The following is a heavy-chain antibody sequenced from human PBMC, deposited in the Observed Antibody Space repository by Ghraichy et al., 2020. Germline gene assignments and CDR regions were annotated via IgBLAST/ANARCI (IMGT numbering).Heavy chain of an antibody. Sequence: GGSLRLSCAASGFTFSSYWMSWVRQAPGKGLEWVANIKQDGGAKYYVDSVKGRFTISRDNAKNSLYLQMNSLRAEDTAVYYCARKSWEVDAFDIWGQGTMVTVSS. CDR2: IKQDGGAK. CDR1: GFTFSSYW. CDR3: ARKSWEVDAFDI. J-gene: IGHJ3*02. V-gene: IGHV3-7*03. D-gene: IGHD1-26*01.